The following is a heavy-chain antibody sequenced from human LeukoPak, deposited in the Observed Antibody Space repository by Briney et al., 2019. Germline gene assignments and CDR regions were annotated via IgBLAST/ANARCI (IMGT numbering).Heavy chain of an antibody. CDR2: ISGSGGST. V-gene: IGHV3-23*01. Sequence: GGSLRLSCAASGFTFSSYAMSWVRQAPGKGLEWVSAISGSGGSTYYADSVKGRFTISRDNSKDTLYLQMNSLRAEDTAVYYCAKDQEWELPNLNWFDPWGQGTLVTVSS. CDR1: GFTFSSYA. CDR3: AKDQEWELPNLNWFDP. J-gene: IGHJ5*02. D-gene: IGHD1-26*01.